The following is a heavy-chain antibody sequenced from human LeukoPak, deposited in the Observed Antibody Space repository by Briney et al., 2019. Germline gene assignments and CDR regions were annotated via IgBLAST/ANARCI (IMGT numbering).Heavy chain of an antibody. CDR2: ISSRNTYT. CDR1: GFTLSDYH. J-gene: IGHJ4*02. D-gene: IGHD2-2*01. Sequence: GGSLRLTCAASGFTLSDYHMSWIRQAPGKGLEWVSYISSRNTYTKYADSVKGRLTISRDNANNSLYLQMNSLRVEDTAVYYCARGYVREFDYWGQGTLVTVSS. V-gene: IGHV3-11*05. CDR3: ARGYVREFDY.